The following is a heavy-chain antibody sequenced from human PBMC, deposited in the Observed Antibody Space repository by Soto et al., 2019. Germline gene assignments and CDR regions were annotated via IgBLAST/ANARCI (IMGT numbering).Heavy chain of an antibody. D-gene: IGHD6-19*01. CDR2: INHSGST. CDR3: ARGMRQWLVRGWFDP. J-gene: IGHJ5*02. V-gene: IGHV4-34*01. CDR1: GGSFSGYY. Sequence: SETLSLTCAVYGGSFSGYYWSWIRQPPGKGLEWIGEINHSGSTNYNPSLKSRVTISVDTSKNQFSLKLSSVTAADTAVYYCARGMRQWLVRGWFDPWGQGTMVTVSS.